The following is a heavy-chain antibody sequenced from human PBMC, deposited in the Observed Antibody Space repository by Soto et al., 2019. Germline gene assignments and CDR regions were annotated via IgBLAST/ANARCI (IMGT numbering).Heavy chain of an antibody. CDR3: VRQRMDSSYPRAFDY. V-gene: IGHV4-39*01. CDR1: GGSISETGYS. Sequence: PSETLSLTCSVFGGSISETGYSWGWIRRPPGKALDSIASFLYTGSTYYNPSLQSRVAISVDTPRNQFSLKLNSVTAADTATYYCVRQRMDSSYPRAFDYGGQGALVTVSS. CDR2: FLYTGST. J-gene: IGHJ4*02. D-gene: IGHD2-15*01.